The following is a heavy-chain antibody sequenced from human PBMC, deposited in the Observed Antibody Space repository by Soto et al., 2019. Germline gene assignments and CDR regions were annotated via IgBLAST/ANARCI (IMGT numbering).Heavy chain of an antibody. CDR1: GYSFTTHG. CDR2: ISAYNGDT. J-gene: IGHJ6*02. V-gene: IGHV1-18*04. CDR3: ARDPPFSGILRGTPLMDV. D-gene: IGHD4-17*01. Sequence: QVQLVQSEAEVRKPGASVKVSCKASGYSFTTHGISWVRRAPGHGLEWMGWISAYNGDTHYVQRVQGRLPMTTDTSTSTAYMELRSLTSADTAVYYCARDPPFSGILRGTPLMDVWGQGTTVTVSS.